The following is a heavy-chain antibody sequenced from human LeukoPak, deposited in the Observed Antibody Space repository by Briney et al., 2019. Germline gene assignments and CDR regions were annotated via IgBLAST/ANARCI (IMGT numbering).Heavy chain of an antibody. Sequence: PGGSLRLSCAASGFTFSTSSMNWVRQAPEKGLEWVSYISSGSSTIYYADSVKGRFTISRDNAKNSLYLQMNSLRAEDTAVYYCASQYSYAELDYWGQGTLVTVSS. J-gene: IGHJ4*02. CDR1: GFTFSTSS. CDR2: ISSGSSTI. CDR3: ASQYSYAELDY. D-gene: IGHD5-18*01. V-gene: IGHV3-48*04.